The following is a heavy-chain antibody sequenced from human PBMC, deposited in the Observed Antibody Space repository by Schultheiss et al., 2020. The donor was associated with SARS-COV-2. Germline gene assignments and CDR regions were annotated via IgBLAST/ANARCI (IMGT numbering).Heavy chain of an antibody. J-gene: IGHJ5*02. Sequence: SETLSLTCAVSNYSITDGYYWSWLRQPPGKGLDWIGYIYHSGITAYHPSLKSRVTISLDTSNSQFSLHLKSVTAADTAFYYCARGLFYSNWFDPWGQGALVTVSS. D-gene: IGHD3-9*01. V-gene: IGHV4-61*08. CDR2: IYHSGIT. CDR3: ARGLFYSNWFDP. CDR1: NYSITDGYY.